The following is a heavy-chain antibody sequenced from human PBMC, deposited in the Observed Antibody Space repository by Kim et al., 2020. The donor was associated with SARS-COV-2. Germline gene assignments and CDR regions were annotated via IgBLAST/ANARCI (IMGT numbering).Heavy chain of an antibody. V-gene: IGHV3-48*02. D-gene: IGHD3-9*01. J-gene: IGHJ6*02. CDR3: ARVGTILAGGYYGMDV. Sequence: SVKGRLTISRDNAQKSLYMPMNSLRDEDTAVYYCARVGTILAGGYYGMDVWGQGTTVTVSS.